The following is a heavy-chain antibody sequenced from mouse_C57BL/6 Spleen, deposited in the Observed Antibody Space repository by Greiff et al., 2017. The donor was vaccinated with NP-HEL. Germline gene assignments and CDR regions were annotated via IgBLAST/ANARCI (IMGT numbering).Heavy chain of an antibody. Sequence: VQLQQSGPELVKPGASVKISCKASGYTFTDYYMNWVKQSHGKSLEWIGDINPNNGGTSYNQKFKGKATLTVDKSSSTAYMELRSLTSEDSAVYYCARGETKSSFAYWGQGTLVTVSA. CDR1: GYTFTDYY. CDR3: ARGETKSSFAY. J-gene: IGHJ3*01. D-gene: IGHD1-3*01. V-gene: IGHV1-26*01. CDR2: INPNNGGT.